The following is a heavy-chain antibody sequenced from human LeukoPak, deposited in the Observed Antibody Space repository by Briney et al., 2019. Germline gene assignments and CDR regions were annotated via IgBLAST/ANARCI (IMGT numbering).Heavy chain of an antibody. V-gene: IGHV3-30*03. CDR3: AREFSGYAFDI. CDR2: ISDDGTRK. J-gene: IGHJ3*02. Sequence: GGSLRLSCAASGFTFSSYGIHWVRLAPGKGLEWVAVISDDGTRKYYADSVQGRFTISRDNSKNTLYLQMNSLRAEDTAVYYCAREFSGYAFDIWGQGTMVTVSS. CDR1: GFTFSSYG. D-gene: IGHD6-19*01.